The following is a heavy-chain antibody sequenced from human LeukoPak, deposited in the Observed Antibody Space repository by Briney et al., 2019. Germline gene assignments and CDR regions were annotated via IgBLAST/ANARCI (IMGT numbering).Heavy chain of an antibody. CDR3: ARDKDFPPPPGIGAGPRLTWFDP. CDR2: VYRTGNT. V-gene: IGHV4-38-2*02. Sequence: PSETLSLTCTVSGDSISSGFFWGWIRQSPDKGLEWIGSVYRTGNTYYEASLKSRVTISVDTSRNQFSLELRSVTAADTAIYYCARDKDFPPPPGIGAGPRLTWFDPWGQGTRVTVSS. CDR1: GDSISSGFF. D-gene: IGHD6-13*01. J-gene: IGHJ5*02.